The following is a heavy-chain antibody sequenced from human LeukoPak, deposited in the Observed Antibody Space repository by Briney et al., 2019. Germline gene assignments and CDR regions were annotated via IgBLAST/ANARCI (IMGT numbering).Heavy chain of an antibody. CDR1: GYTFTSYG. CDR2: ISAYNGNT. Sequence: ASVKVSCKASGYTFTSYGIGWVRQAPGQGLEWMGWISAYNGNTNYARKLQGRVTMTTDTSKSTAYMELRSLRSDDTAVYYCARVDTMVREGYYYYYGMDVWGQGTTVTVSS. D-gene: IGHD3-10*01. CDR3: ARVDTMVREGYYYYYGMDV. J-gene: IGHJ6*02. V-gene: IGHV1-18*01.